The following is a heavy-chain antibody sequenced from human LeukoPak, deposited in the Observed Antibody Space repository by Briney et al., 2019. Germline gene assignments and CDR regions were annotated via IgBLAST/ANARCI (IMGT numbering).Heavy chain of an antibody. J-gene: IGHJ3*02. D-gene: IGHD2-21*02. CDR2: IYSGGST. CDR1: GFTVSSNY. CDR3: AKDIQGVTQDAFDI. Sequence: GGSLRLSCAASGFTVSSNYMSWVRQAPGKGLEWVSVIYSGGSTYYADSVKGRFTISRDNSKNTLYLQMNSLRAEDTAVYYCAKDIQGVTQDAFDIWAKGQWSPSLQ. V-gene: IGHV3-53*01.